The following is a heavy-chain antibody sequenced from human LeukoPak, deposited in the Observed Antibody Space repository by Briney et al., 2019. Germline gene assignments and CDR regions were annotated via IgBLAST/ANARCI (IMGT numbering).Heavy chain of an antibody. J-gene: IGHJ4*02. CDR1: GGSISSGDYY. Sequence: SQTLSLTCTVSGGSISSGDYYWSWIRQPPGKGLEWIGEINHSGSTNYNPSLKSRVTISVDTSKNQFSLKLSSVTAADTAVYYCARHPPYNNNCFDFWGQGTLVTVSS. CDR2: INHSGST. V-gene: IGHV4-30-4*01. CDR3: ARHPPYNNNCFDF. D-gene: IGHD1-14*01.